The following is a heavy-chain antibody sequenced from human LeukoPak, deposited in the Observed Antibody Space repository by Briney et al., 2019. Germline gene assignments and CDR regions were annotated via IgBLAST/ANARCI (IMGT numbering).Heavy chain of an antibody. CDR1: GFTFSSYA. CDR2: ISGSGGST. D-gene: IGHD1-26*01. J-gene: IGHJ6*02. Sequence: GGSLRLSCAASGFTFSSYAMSWVRQAPGKGLEWVSAISGSGGSTYYADSVKGRFTISRDNSKNTLYLQMNSLRAEDTAVYYCAKDTHSGSYYPYGMDVWGQGTTVTVSS. V-gene: IGHV3-23*01. CDR3: AKDTHSGSYYPYGMDV.